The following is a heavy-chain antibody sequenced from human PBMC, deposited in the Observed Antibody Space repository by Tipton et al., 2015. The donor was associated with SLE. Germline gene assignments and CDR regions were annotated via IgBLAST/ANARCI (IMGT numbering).Heavy chain of an antibody. V-gene: IGHV4-61*01. D-gene: IGHD7-27*01. CDR1: GGSVSSGSYY. CDR3: ARDPLGY. Sequence: TLSLTCTVSGGSVSSGSYYWSCIRQPPGKGLEWIGYIYYSGSTKYNPSLKSRVTISVDTSKNQFSLKLSSVTAADTAVYYCARDPLGYWGQGTLVTVSS. J-gene: IGHJ4*02. CDR2: IYYSGST.